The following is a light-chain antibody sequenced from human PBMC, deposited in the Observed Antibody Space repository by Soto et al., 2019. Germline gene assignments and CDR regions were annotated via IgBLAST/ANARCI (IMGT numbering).Light chain of an antibody. J-gene: IGKJ5*01. CDR3: QQYNNWPFS. CDR2: DVS. Sequence: EIVMTQSLATLFVSPGDRAILSCMAGQCVTTNFAWYQQKSGQSPRLLIYDVSHRATGVPARFSGTGSETDFTLTISGLQSEDSAVYFCQQYNNWPFSFGQGTRLEIK. V-gene: IGKV3-15*01. CDR1: QCVTTN.